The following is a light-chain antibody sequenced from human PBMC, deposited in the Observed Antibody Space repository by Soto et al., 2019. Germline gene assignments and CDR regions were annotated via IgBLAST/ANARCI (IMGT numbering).Light chain of an antibody. CDR2: GAS. CDR3: QEFASN. V-gene: IGKV3-20*01. J-gene: IGKJ4*01. CDR1: QSMSNSN. Sequence: IVLTRSPGTLSLSPGDRATLSFRASQSMSNSNLAWYQHKPGQAPRLLIYGASNRATGIPDRFSGSGSGTDFILTINRLEPEDFAVYYCQEFASNFGGGTKVDIK.